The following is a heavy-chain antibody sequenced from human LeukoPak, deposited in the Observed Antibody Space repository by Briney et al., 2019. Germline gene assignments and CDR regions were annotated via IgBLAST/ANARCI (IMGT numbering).Heavy chain of an antibody. J-gene: IGHJ4*02. CDR1: GGSISSGGYY. CDR3: ARSKGRIAARHFDY. CDR2: ISHSGST. D-gene: IGHD6-6*01. V-gene: IGHV4-39*07. Sequence: PSETLSLTCTVSGGSISSGGYYWSWIRQPPGKGLEWIGEISHSGSTNYNPSLKSRVTIPVDTSKNQFSLKLSSVTAADTAVYYCARSKGRIAARHFDYWGQGTLVTVSS.